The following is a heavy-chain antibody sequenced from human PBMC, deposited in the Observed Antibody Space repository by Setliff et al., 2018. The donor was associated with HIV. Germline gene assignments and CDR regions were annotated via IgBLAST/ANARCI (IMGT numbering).Heavy chain of an antibody. CDR3: ARVPNWGSAPFAYDV. CDR1: GASISSGGYY. D-gene: IGHD7-27*01. V-gene: IGHV4-31*03. J-gene: IGHJ3*01. CDR2: ILYSGST. Sequence: SETLSLTCTVSGASISSGGYYWNWIRQLPGKGLEWIGYILYSGSTYYNPSLRGRLSMSIDTSANQFSVELTSVTAAGTALYFCARVPNWGSAPFAYDVWGLGTMVT.